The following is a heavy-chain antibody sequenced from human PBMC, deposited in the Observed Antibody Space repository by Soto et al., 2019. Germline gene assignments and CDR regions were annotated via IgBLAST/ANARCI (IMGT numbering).Heavy chain of an antibody. CDR2: IIPIFGTA. Sequence: ASVKVSCKASGGTFSSYAISWVRQAPGQGLEWMGGIIPIFGTANYAQKFQGRVTNTADESTSTAYMELSSLRSEDTAVYYCARSLLGNPYYYYYGMDVWGQGTTVTVSS. D-gene: IGHD2-21*01. CDR1: GGTFSSYA. CDR3: ARSLLGNPYYYYYGMDV. V-gene: IGHV1-69*13. J-gene: IGHJ6*02.